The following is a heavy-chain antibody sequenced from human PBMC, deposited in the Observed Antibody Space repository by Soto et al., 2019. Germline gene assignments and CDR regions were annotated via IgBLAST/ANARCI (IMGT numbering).Heavy chain of an antibody. Sequence: QVQLVQSGAEVKKPGSSVKVSCKASGGTFSRYSITWVRQAPGHGLQCIGTIIPIFGIASYAQKFQGRVTIPADGSKSTAYMELSSLRSDDTAVYYCAREDRDRETGLVPAAIDGMDVWGQETTVTVS. D-gene: IGHD2-2*01. CDR1: GGTFSRYS. V-gene: IGHV1-69*08. CDR3: AREDRDRETGLVPAAIDGMDV. CDR2: IIPIFGIA. J-gene: IGHJ6*02.